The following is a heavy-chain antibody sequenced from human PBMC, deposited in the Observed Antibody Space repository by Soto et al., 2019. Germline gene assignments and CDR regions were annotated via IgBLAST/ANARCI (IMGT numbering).Heavy chain of an antibody. J-gene: IGHJ6*03. CDR1: GFTFDDYA. Sequence: EVQLVESGGGLVQPGRSLRLSCAASGFTFDDYAMHWVRQAPGKGLEWVSGISWNSGSIGYADSVKGRFTISRDNAKNSLYLQMNRLRAEDTALYYCAKGAASYYYYYYMDVWGKGTTVTVSS. V-gene: IGHV3-9*01. CDR2: ISWNSGSI. CDR3: AKGAASYYYYYYMDV. D-gene: IGHD5-18*01.